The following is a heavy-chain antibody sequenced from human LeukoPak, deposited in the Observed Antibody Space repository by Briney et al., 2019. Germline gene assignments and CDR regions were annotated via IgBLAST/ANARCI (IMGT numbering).Heavy chain of an antibody. D-gene: IGHD6-6*01. J-gene: IGHJ6*03. CDR3: AKDGSSSSRTSYYYYYYMDV. CDR2: IWYDGSNK. V-gene: IGHV3-33*06. Sequence: GGSLRLSCAASGFTFSSYGMHWVRQAPGKGLEWVAVIWYDGSNKYYADSVKGRFTISRDNSKNTLYLQMSSLRAEDTAVYYCAKDGSSSSRTSYYYYYYMDVWGKGTTVTVSS. CDR1: GFTFSSYG.